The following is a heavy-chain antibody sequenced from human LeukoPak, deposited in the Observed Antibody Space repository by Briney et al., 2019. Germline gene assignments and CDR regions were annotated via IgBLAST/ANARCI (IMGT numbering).Heavy chain of an antibody. Sequence: GASVKVSCKASGYTFTSYYMHWVRQAPGQGLEWMGIINPSGGSTSYAQKFQGRVTMTRDTSTSTVYMELSSLRSEDTAVYYCARVGESYYGGRVFDYWGQGTLVTVSS. CDR1: GYTFTSYY. D-gene: IGHD1-26*01. CDR2: INPSGGST. J-gene: IGHJ4*02. V-gene: IGHV1-46*01. CDR3: ARVGESYYGGRVFDY.